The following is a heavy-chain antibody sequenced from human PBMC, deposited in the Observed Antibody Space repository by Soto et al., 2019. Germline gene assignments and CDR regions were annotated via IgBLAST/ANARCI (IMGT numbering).Heavy chain of an antibody. CDR3: ARGDGIVGDTSAFDH. CDR2: INPSGGST. V-gene: IGHV1-46*01. D-gene: IGHD1-26*01. CDR1: GYTFTSYY. Sequence: AAVKVSCKASGYTFTSYYMHWVRQAPGQGLEWMGIINPSGGSTSYAQKFQGRFTISRDNAQNSLYLQMNSLRVEDTGVYYCARGDGIVGDTSAFDHWGQGTLVTVSS. J-gene: IGHJ4*02.